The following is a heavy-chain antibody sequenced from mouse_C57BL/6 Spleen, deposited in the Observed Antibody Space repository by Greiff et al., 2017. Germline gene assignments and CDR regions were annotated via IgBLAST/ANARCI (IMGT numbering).Heavy chain of an antibody. Sequence: EVQGVESGAELVRPGASVKLSCTASGFNIKDDYMHWVKQRPEQGLEWIGWIDPENGDTEYASKFQGKATITADTSSNTAYLQRSSLTSEDTAVYYCTPMITTFFDYWGQGTTLTVSS. V-gene: IGHV14-4*01. J-gene: IGHJ2*01. CDR3: TPMITTFFDY. CDR2: IDPENGDT. CDR1: GFNIKDDY. D-gene: IGHD2-4*01.